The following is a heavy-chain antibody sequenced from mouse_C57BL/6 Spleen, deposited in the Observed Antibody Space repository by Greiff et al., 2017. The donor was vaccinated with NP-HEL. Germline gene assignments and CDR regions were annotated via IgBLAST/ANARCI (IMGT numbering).Heavy chain of an antibody. CDR1: GFTFSSYA. V-gene: IGHV5-4*01. J-gene: IGHJ4*01. CDR3: AREGITTVVAPYAMDY. CDR2: ISDGGSYT. D-gene: IGHD1-1*01. Sequence: EVQLVESGGGLVKPGGSLKLSCAASGFTFSSYAMSWVRQTPEKRLEWVATISDGGSYTYYPDNVKGRFTISRDNAKNNLYLQMSHLKSEDTAMYYCAREGITTVVAPYAMDYWGQGTSVTVSS.